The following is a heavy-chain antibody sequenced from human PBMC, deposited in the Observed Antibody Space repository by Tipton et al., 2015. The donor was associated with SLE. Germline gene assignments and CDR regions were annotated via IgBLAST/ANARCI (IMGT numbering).Heavy chain of an antibody. Sequence: TLSLTCAVYGGSFSGYYWSWIRQPPGKGLEWIGEINHSGGTNYNPSLKSRVTISVDTSKNQFSLKLSSVTAADTAVYYCARDWDHGIAVAGGAFDIWGQGTMVTVSS. J-gene: IGHJ3*02. CDR2: INHSGGT. CDR3: ARDWDHGIAVAGGAFDI. D-gene: IGHD6-19*01. CDR1: GGSFSGYY. V-gene: IGHV4-34*01.